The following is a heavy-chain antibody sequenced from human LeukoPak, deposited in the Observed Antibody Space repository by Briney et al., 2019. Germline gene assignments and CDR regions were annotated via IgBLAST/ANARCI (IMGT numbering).Heavy chain of an antibody. V-gene: IGHV4-31*03. CDR2: IYYSGST. J-gene: IGHJ4*02. Sequence: SETLSLTCTVYGGSISSGGYYWSWIRQHPGKGLEWIGYIYYSGSTYYNPSLKSRVTISVDTSKNQFSLKLSSVTAADTAVYCCARYRYSSSWLYFDYWGQGTLVTVYS. D-gene: IGHD6-13*01. CDR1: GGSISSGGYY. CDR3: ARYRYSSSWLYFDY.